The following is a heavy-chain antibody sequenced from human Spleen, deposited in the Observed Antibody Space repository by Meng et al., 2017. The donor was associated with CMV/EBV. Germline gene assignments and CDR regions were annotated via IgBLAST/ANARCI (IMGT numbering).Heavy chain of an antibody. D-gene: IGHD5-24*01. J-gene: IGHJ4*02. CDR1: GFNLSDYY. CDR3: ARDAWEMATTD. Sequence: VQLVECGGGLVKPVGSLSLSRAGAGFNLSDYYMSWIRPAPGKWLEWVSAISGSGGSTYYADSVKGRFTISRDNSKNTLYLQMNSLRAEDTAVYYCARDAWEMATTDWGQGTLVTVSS. V-gene: IGHV3-23*04. CDR2: ISGSGGST.